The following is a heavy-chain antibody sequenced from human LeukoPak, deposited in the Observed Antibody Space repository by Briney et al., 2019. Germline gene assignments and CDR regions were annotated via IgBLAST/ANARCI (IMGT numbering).Heavy chain of an antibody. V-gene: IGHV4-59*11. CDR3: ARDLVTDDYGDYGDAFDI. D-gene: IGHD4-17*01. CDR1: GGSISRHY. Sequence: PSETLSLTCTVSGGSISRHYWSWIRQPPGKGLEWIGYIYYSGSTNYNPSLKSRVTISVDTSKNQFSLKLSSVTAADTAVYYCARDLVTDDYGDYGDAFDIWGQGTMVTVSS. J-gene: IGHJ3*02. CDR2: IYYSGST.